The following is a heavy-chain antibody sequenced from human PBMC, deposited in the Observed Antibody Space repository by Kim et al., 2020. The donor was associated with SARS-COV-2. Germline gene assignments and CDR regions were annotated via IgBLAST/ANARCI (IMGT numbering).Heavy chain of an antibody. Sequence: GGSLRLSCAASGFTFSSYGMHWVRQAPGKGLEWVAVISYDGSNKYYADSVKGRFTISRDNSKNTLYLQMNSLRAEDTAVYYCATSNPHSGYDTPGGYYYYGMDVWGQGTTVTVSS. CDR1: GFTFSSYG. CDR3: ATSNPHSGYDTPGGYYYYGMDV. D-gene: IGHD5-12*01. J-gene: IGHJ6*02. CDR2: ISYDGSNK. V-gene: IGHV3-30*03.